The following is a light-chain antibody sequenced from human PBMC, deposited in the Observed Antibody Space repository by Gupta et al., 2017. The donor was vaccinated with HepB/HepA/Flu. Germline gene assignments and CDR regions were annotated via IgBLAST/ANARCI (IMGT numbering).Light chain of an antibody. CDR1: SSDVGGYNY. Sequence: QSALTQPASVSGSPGQSITISCPGTSSDVGGYNYVSWYQQHPGKAPKVMIYDVSNRPSGVSNRFSGSKSGNTASLTISGLQAEDEADYYCSSYTISSTYVIGTGTKVTVL. CDR3: SSYTISSTYV. J-gene: IGLJ1*01. CDR2: DVS. V-gene: IGLV2-14*01.